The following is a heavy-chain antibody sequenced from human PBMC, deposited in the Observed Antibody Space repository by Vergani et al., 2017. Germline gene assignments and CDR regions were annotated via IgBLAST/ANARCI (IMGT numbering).Heavy chain of an antibody. CDR2: ISGSGGST. CDR1: GFTFSSYA. CDR3: AKEAPSYSSSWYGFQYYFDY. D-gene: IGHD6-13*01. J-gene: IGHJ4*02. Sequence: EVQLLESGGGLVQPGGSLRLSCAASGFTFSSYAMSWVRQAPGKGLEWVSAISGSGGSTYYADSVKGRFTISRDNSKNTLHLQMNSLRAEDTAVYYCAKEAPSYSSSWYGFQYYFDYWGQGTLVTVSS. V-gene: IGHV3-23*01.